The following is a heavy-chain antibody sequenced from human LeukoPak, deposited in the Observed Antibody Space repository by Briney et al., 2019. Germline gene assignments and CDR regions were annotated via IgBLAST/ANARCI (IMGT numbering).Heavy chain of an antibody. CDR2: IKQDGSEK. J-gene: IGHJ4*02. CDR1: GFTFSSYW. CDR3: ARESQESQWLVRGYLGYFDY. D-gene: IGHD6-19*01. V-gene: IGHV3-7*01. Sequence: GGSLRLSCAASGFTFSSYWMSWVRQAPGKGLEWVAHIKQDGSEKYYVDSVKGRFTISRDNAKNSLYLQMNSLRAEDTAVYYCARESQESQWLVRGYLGYFDYWGQGTLVTVSS.